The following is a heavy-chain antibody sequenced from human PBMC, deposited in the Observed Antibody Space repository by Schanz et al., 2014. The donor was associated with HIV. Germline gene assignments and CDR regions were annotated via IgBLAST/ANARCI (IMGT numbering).Heavy chain of an antibody. Sequence: QVRLQQWGAGLLKPSETLSLTCAVYGGSFSGHYWSWIRQPPGKGLEWIGQINHNENTNYNPSLKSRVPIPQAPSKNQSSLTLASVTAADTAVYYCARGVRRDCRTPDCNTGWFDPWGQGTLVTVSS. J-gene: IGHJ5*02. CDR1: GGSFSGHY. D-gene: IGHD2-15*01. CDR2: INHNENT. CDR3: ARGVRRDCRTPDCNTGWFDP. V-gene: IGHV4-34*02.